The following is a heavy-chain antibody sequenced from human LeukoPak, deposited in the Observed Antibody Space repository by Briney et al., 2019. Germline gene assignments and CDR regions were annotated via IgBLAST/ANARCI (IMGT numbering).Heavy chain of an antibody. CDR2: INHSGST. CDR1: GGSFSGYY. J-gene: IGHJ6*03. D-gene: IGHD1-14*01. CDR3: ARGFNHYMDV. Sequence: SETLSLTCAVYGGSFSGYYWSWIRQPPGKGLEWIGEINHSGSTNYNPSLKSRVTISVDTSKNQFSLKLSSVTAADTAVYYCARGFNHYMDVWGKGTTVTVSS. V-gene: IGHV4-34*01.